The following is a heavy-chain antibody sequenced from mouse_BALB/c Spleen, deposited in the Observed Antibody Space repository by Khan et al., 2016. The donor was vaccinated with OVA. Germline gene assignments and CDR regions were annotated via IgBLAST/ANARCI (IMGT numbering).Heavy chain of an antibody. D-gene: IGHD2-14*01. V-gene: IGHV1-4*01. CDR3: VREGAYHRNDGWFAY. CDR1: GYTFTSYT. J-gene: IGHJ3*01. Sequence: VQLQQSGAELARPGASVKMSCKASGYTFTSYTIHWIKKRPGQGLEWIGYINPSNGYTNYKQKFKDKATLTTDKSSTTVYLQLSSLTSDDSAVFNCVREGAYHRNDGWFAYWGQGTLVTVSA. CDR2: INPSNGYT.